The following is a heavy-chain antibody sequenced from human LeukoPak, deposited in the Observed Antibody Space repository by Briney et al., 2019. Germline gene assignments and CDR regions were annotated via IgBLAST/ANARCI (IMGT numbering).Heavy chain of an antibody. CDR1: GYTLTELS. CDR3: ATGLYCSGGACETNFDY. J-gene: IGHJ4*02. CDR2: FDPEDGET. Sequence: ASVKVSCKVSGYTLTELSMHWVRQAPGKGLEWMGGFDPEDGETIYAQKFQGRVTMTEGTSTDTAYMELSSLRSEDTAVYYCATGLYCSGGACETNFDYWGQGTLVTVSS. V-gene: IGHV1-24*01. D-gene: IGHD2-8*02.